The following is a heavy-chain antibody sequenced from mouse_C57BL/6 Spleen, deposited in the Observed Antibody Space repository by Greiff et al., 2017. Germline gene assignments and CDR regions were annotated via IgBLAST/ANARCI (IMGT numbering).Heavy chain of an antibody. CDR3: TRDDYGSSFAWFAY. J-gene: IGHJ3*01. CDR1: GFTFSSYA. V-gene: IGHV5-9-1*02. CDR2: ISSGGDYI. Sequence: EVMLVESGEGLVKPGGSLKLSCAASGFTFSSYAMSWVRQTPEKRLEWVAYISSGGDYIYYADPVKGRFTISRDNARNTLYLQMSSLKSEDTAMYYCTRDDYGSSFAWFAYWGQGTLVTVSA. D-gene: IGHD1-1*01.